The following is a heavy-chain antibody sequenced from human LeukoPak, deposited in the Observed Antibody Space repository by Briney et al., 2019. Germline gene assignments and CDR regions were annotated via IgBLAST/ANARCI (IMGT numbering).Heavy chain of an antibody. V-gene: IGHV3-21*01. Sequence: GGSLRLSCAASGFTFSSYSMNWVRQAPGKGLEWVSSISSSSSYIYYADSVKGRFTISRDNAKNSLYLQMNSLRAEDTAVYYRAREIVYYDSSGFDYWGQGTLVTVSS. CDR2: ISSSSSYI. CDR1: GFTFSSYS. D-gene: IGHD3-22*01. J-gene: IGHJ4*02. CDR3: AREIVYYDSSGFDY.